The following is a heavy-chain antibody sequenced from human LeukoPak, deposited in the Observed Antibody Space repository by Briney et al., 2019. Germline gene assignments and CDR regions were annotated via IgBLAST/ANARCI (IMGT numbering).Heavy chain of an antibody. J-gene: IGHJ5*02. CDR3: ARHPSGRMWLQQGGWFDP. Sequence: PGGSLRLSCAASGFPLSSHAMSWVRQPPGKGLEWIGEINHSGSTNYNPSLKSRVTISVDTSKNQFSLKLTSVTAADTAVYYCARHPSGRMWLQQGGWFDPWGQGTLVTVSS. D-gene: IGHD5-24*01. CDR2: INHSGST. CDR1: GFPLSSHA. V-gene: IGHV4-34*01.